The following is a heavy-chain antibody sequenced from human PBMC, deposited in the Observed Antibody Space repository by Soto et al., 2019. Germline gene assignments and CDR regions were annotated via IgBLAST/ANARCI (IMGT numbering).Heavy chain of an antibody. V-gene: IGHV4-34*01. CDR1: GGSFSGYY. D-gene: IGHD1-1*01. Sequence: SETLSLTCAVYGGSFSGYYWSWIRQPPGKGLEWIGEINHSGSTNYNPSLKSRVTISVDTSKNQFSLKLSSVTAADTAVYYCARGHNWKKNAFDIWGQGTMVTVSS. J-gene: IGHJ3*02. CDR3: ARGHNWKKNAFDI. CDR2: INHSGST.